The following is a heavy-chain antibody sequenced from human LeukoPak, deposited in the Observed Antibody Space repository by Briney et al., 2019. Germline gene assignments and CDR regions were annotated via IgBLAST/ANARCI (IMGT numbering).Heavy chain of an antibody. D-gene: IGHD6-6*01. CDR2: INDSGST. V-gene: IGHV4-34*01. Sequence: SETLSLTCAVYGGSFSGYYWSWIRQPPGKGLDGIGEINDSGSTNYNPSLTSRVTISVDTSKNQSSLKLRTETAADTAVYYCARGGREQLVRANWFDPGGQATLVTVSS. J-gene: IGHJ5*02. CDR3: ARGGREQLVRANWFDP. CDR1: GGSFSGYY.